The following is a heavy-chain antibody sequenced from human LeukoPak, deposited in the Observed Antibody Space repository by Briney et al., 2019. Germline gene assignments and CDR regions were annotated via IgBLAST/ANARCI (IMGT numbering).Heavy chain of an antibody. D-gene: IGHD6-13*01. J-gene: IGHJ3*02. CDR1: GYTLTELS. V-gene: IGHV1-24*01. CDR3: ATGLISSSSWYVSGFDI. CDR2: FDPEDGET. Sequence: GASVKVSCKVSGYTLTELSMHWVRQAPGKGLEWMGGFDPEDGETIYAQKFQGRVTMTEDTSTDTAYMELSSLRSEDTAVYYCATGLISSSSWYVSGFDIWGQGTMVTVSS.